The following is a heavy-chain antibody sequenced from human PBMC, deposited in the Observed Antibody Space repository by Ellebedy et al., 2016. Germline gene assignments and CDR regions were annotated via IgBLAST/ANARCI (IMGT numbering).Heavy chain of an antibody. Sequence: GGSLRLSCAASGFTFSDYYMSWIRQAPGKGLEWVSYISGSGITIYYADSVKGRFTISRDNAKNSLYLQMNSLTAEDTAVYFCANSGYSYAWGHWGQGTLVTVSS. CDR1: GFTFSDYY. V-gene: IGHV3-11*01. CDR3: ANSGYSYAWGH. D-gene: IGHD5-18*01. J-gene: IGHJ4*02. CDR2: ISGSGITI.